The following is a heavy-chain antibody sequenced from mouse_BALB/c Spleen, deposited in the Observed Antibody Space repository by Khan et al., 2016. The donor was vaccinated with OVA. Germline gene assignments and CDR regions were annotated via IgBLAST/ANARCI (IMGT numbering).Heavy chain of an antibody. V-gene: IGHV1-4*01. CDR1: GYIFTSYM. J-gene: IGHJ3*01. Sequence: VQLQESGAELARPGASVKMSCKASGYIFTSYMMHWVKQRPGQGLEWIGDINPSSGYNNYNQKFKDKATLTAVKSSSTAYMQLSSLTSEDSAVYYCTRGGYGSFGYWGQGTLVTVSA. D-gene: IGHD1-1*01. CDR2: INPSSGYN. CDR3: TRGGYGSFGY.